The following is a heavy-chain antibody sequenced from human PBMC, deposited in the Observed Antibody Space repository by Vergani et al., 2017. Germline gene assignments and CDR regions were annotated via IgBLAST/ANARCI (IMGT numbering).Heavy chain of an antibody. CDR3: TTEERDESGYQPPFDY. Sequence: EVQLVESGGGLVKPGGSLRLSCAASGFTFSNAWMSWVRQAPGKGLEWVGRIKSKTDGGTTDYAAPVKGRFTISRDNSKNTMYLQMNSRKNEDTAVYYCTTEERDESGYQPPFDYWGQGTLVTVSS. V-gene: IGHV3-15*01. D-gene: IGHD3-3*01. J-gene: IGHJ4*02. CDR2: IKSKTDGGTT. CDR1: GFTFSNAW.